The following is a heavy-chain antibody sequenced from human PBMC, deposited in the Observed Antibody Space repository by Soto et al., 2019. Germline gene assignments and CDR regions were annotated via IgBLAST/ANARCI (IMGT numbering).Heavy chain of an antibody. V-gene: IGHV1-18*01. CDR1: GYTFTSYG. Sequence: QVQLVQSGAEVKKPGASVKVSCKASGYTFTSYGITWVRQAPGQGLEWMGWISAYNGNTKYAQKFQGRVTMTTDTXXSXXXXXXXSLXXXXTXVYXCAXDLGAQIVDYWGQGTLVTVSS. J-gene: IGHJ4*02. CDR3: AXDLGAQIVDY. CDR2: ISAYNGNT. D-gene: IGHD1-26*01.